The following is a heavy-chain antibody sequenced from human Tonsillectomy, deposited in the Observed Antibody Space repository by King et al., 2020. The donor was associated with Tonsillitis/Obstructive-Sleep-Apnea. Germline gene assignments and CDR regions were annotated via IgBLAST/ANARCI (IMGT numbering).Heavy chain of an antibody. D-gene: IGHD3-22*01. CDR2: ISPGDSDT. J-gene: IGHJ4*02. CDR1: GYSFTDYW. Sequence: QLVQSGAEVKKPGESLKISCKGSGYSFTDYWIGWVRQMPEKGLEWMGIISPGDSDTRYSPSFQGHVTISADKSISTAYLQGSSLKASDTAMYYCARGDDSSCYYCGSFHYWGQGTLVTVSS. CDR3: ARGDDSSCYYCGSFHY. V-gene: IGHV5-51*03.